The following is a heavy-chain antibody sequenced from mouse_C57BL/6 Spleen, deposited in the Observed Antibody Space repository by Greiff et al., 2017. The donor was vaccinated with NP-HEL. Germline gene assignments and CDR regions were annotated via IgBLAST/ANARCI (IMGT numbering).Heavy chain of an antibody. V-gene: IGHV1-61*01. CDR3: AIYGYDGNAMDY. J-gene: IGHJ4*01. Sequence: QVHVKQPGAELVRPGSSVKLSCKASGYTFTSYWMDWVKQRPGQGLEWIGNIYPSDSETHYNQKFKDKATLTVDKSSSTAYMQLSSRTSEDSAVYYCAIYGYDGNAMDYWGQGTSVTVSS. D-gene: IGHD2-2*01. CDR2: IYPSDSET. CDR1: GYTFTSYW.